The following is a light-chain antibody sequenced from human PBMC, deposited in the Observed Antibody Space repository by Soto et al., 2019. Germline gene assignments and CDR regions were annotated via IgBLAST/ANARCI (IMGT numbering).Light chain of an antibody. Sequence: DIQMTQSPSSLFASVGDRVTITCRASQRVSTYLNWYQQKPEKAPKLLIYAASSLQSGVPSRFSGSGSGTDFTLTISSLQPEDFATYYCQQSYSTPRTFGQGTKVDIK. CDR1: QRVSTY. CDR2: AAS. J-gene: IGKJ2*01. V-gene: IGKV1-39*01. CDR3: QQSYSTPRT.